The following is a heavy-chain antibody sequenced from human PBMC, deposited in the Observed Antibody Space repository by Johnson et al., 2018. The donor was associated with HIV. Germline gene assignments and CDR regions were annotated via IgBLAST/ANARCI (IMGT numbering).Heavy chain of an antibody. V-gene: IGHV3-30-3*01. CDR2: ISYAGSNK. CDR3: ARDGGIGSTREDAFDI. J-gene: IGHJ3*02. CDR1: GFTFSSYA. Sequence: QVQLVESGGGVVQPGRSLRLSCAASGFTFSSYAMHWVRPAPGKGLEWVAVISYAGSNKYYADSVKGRFTISRDTSKNTLYLQMNSLRAEDTAVYYCARDGGIGSTREDAFDIWGQGTMVIVSS. D-gene: IGHD2-2*01.